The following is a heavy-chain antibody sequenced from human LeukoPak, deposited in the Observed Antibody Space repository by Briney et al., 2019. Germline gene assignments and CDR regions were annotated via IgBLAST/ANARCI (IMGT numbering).Heavy chain of an antibody. D-gene: IGHD2-15*01. CDR1: GGSITSSDYW. CDR3: ARGGVGYCSGGSCHYYYYGMDV. J-gene: IGHJ6*02. V-gene: IGHV4-39*07. Sequence: SETLSLTCTVSGGSITSSDYWWAWIRLPPGRGLEWIGSIYYSGSTYYNPSLKSRVTISVDTSKNQFSLKLSSVTAADTAVYYCARGGVGYCSGGSCHYYYYGMDVWGQGTTVTVSS. CDR2: IYYSGST.